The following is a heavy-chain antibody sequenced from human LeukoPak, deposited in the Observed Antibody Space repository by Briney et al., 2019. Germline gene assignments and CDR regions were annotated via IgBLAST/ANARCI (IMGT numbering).Heavy chain of an antibody. V-gene: IGHV3-23*01. CDR3: ARDDYGDSGPLFDY. J-gene: IGHJ4*02. CDR1: GFTFSSYA. Sequence: GGSPRLSCAASGFTFSSYAMSWVRQAPGKGLEWVSTISGSDSSTYYADSVRGRFTISRDNSKNTVFLQMNSLRVGDTAVYYCARDDYGDSGPLFDYWGQGTLVTVSS. CDR2: ISGSDSST. D-gene: IGHD4-17*01.